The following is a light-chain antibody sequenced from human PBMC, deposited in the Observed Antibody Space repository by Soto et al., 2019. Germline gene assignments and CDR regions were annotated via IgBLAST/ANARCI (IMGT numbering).Light chain of an antibody. J-gene: IGLJ1*01. CDR1: SSDVGGYNY. V-gene: IGLV2-8*01. CDR2: EVS. CDR3: SSYAGSNNFV. Sequence: QSALTQPPSASGSPGQSVTISCTGTSSDVGGYNYVSWYQQHPGKAPKLMIYEVSKRPSGVPDRFSGSKSGNTASLTDSGLQAEYEADYYCSSYAGSNNFVFGTGTKVTVL.